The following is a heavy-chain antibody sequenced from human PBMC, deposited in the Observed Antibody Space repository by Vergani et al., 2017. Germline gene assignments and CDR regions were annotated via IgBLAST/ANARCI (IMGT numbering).Heavy chain of an antibody. CDR2: INPNNGGT. CDR1: GYTFTGYY. Sequence: QVQLVQSGAEVKKPGASVKVSCKASGYTFTGYYMHWVRQAPGQGLEWMGWINPNNGGTNYAQKFQGRVTMTRDTSISTAYMELSSLRSEDTAVYYCARPHWGTAIRMDVWGQGTTVTVSS. D-gene: IGHD5-18*01. CDR3: ARPHWGTAIRMDV. J-gene: IGHJ6*02. V-gene: IGHV1-2*02.